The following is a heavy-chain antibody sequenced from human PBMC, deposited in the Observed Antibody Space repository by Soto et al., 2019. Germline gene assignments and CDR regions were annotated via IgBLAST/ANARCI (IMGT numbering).Heavy chain of an antibody. J-gene: IGHJ4*02. D-gene: IGHD2-8*02. CDR3: AKDIFPDCTGNNCYGDFDY. CDR1: GFTFSSYA. V-gene: IGHV3-23*01. CDR2: ISGSGGST. Sequence: GGSLRLSCVGSGFTFSSYAMTWVRQAPGKGLEWVSSISGSGGSTYYADSVKGRFTISRDNSKNTLYLQMNSLRAEDTAVYYCAKDIFPDCTGNNCYGDFDYWGQGTLVTVSS.